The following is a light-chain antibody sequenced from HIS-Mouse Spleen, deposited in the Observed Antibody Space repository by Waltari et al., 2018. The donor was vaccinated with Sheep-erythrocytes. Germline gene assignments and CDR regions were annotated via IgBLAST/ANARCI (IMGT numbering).Light chain of an antibody. CDR3: QSYDSSNHGV. CDR1: SGSIASNY. CDR2: EDN. Sequence: FMLTQPHSVSASRWKTVPLYCTRSSGSIASNYVQGYQQRPGIAPTPVIYEDNQRPSGRTDRFSGSIDSSSNSASLTISGLKTEDEADYYCQSYDSSNHGVFGGGTKLTVL. J-gene: IGLJ3*02. V-gene: IGLV6-57*04.